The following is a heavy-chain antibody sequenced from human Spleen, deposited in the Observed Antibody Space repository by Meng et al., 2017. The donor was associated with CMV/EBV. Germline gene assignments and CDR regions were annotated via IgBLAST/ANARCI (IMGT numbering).Heavy chain of an antibody. CDR3: TKDIGAARLANFDY. V-gene: IGHV3-11*01. D-gene: IGHD6-6*01. CDR1: GFTFSDYY. Sequence: GGSLRLSCAASGFTFSDYYMTWIRQAPGKGLEWVSYISSSGSITKYLDSVKGRFTISRDNAKNSLFLQMISLGTEDTAFYYCTKDIGAARLANFDYWGQGTLVTVSS. CDR2: ISSSGSIT. J-gene: IGHJ4*02.